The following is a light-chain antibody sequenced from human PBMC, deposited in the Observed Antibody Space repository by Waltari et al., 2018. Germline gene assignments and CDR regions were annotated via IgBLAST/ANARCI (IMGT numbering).Light chain of an antibody. J-gene: IGLJ3*02. V-gene: IGLV8-61*01. Sequence: QTVVTQEPSLSVSPGGTVTLTCALSSGSLSSTSYASWDQQSPGQTPRTLVYKATIRSSGVPDRFSGSVLGNKAVLIITGAQAEDESTYYCLLYMGSGIWVFGGGTKVTVL. CDR2: KAT. CDR1: SGSLSSTSY. CDR3: LLYMGSGIWV.